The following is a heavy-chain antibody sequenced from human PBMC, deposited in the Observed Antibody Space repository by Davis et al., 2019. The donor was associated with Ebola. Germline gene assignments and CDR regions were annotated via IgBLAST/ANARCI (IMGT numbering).Heavy chain of an antibody. CDR1: ALTFSGSA. Sequence: GGSLRLSCAASALTFSGSAMHWVRQASGKGLEWVGRIRSKANSYATAYAASVKGRFTISRDDSKNTAYLQMNSLKTEDTAVYYCTGAGDYYYYSMDVWGQGTTVTVSS. V-gene: IGHV3-73*01. CDR3: TGAGDYYYYSMDV. J-gene: IGHJ6*02. D-gene: IGHD6-19*01. CDR2: IRSKANSYAT.